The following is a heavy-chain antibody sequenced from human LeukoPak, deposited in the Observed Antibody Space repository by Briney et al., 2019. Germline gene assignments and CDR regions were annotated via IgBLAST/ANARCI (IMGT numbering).Heavy chain of an antibody. J-gene: IGHJ6*03. D-gene: IGHD1-26*01. CDR3: ARVGSYYYYYMDV. V-gene: IGHV4-34*01. Sequence: PSETLSLTCAVYGGSFSGYYWSWIRQPPGKRLEWIGEINHSGSTNYNPSLKSRVTISVDTSKNQFSLKLSSVTAADTAVYYCARVGSYYYYYMDVWGKGTTVTVSS. CDR1: GGSFSGYY. CDR2: INHSGST.